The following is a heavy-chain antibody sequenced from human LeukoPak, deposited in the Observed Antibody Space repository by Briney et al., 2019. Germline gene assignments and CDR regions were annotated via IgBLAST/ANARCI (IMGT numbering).Heavy chain of an antibody. CDR1: GGSISSYY. CDR2: IYYSGST. Sequence: SETLSLTCTVSGGSISSYYWSWIRQPPGKGLEWIGYIYYSGSTNYKPSLKSRVTISVDTSKNQFSLKLSSVTAADTAVYYCARVDTAMASWDYWGQGTLVTVSS. J-gene: IGHJ4*02. D-gene: IGHD5-18*01. CDR3: ARVDTAMASWDY. V-gene: IGHV4-59*12.